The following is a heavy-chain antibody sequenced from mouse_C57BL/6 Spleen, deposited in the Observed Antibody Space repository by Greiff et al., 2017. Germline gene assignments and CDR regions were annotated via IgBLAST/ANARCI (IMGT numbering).Heavy chain of an antibody. D-gene: IGHD1-1*01. CDR2: ISYDGSN. J-gene: IGHJ4*01. V-gene: IGHV3-6*01. CDR3: ARETTTVVAMDY. CDR1: GYSITSGYY. Sequence: DVQLQESGPGLVKPSQSLSLTCSVTGYSITSGYYWNWIRQFPGNKLEWMGYISYDGSNNYNPSLKNRIAITRDTSKNQFFLKLNSVTTEDTATYYCARETTTVVAMDYWGQGTSVTVSS.